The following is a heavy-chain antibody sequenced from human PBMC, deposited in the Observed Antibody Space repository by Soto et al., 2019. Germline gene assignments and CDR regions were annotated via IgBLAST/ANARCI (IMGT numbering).Heavy chain of an antibody. V-gene: IGHV3-30*18. D-gene: IGHD2-21*02. J-gene: IGHJ6*02. CDR2: ISYDGSNK. CDR1: GFTFSSYG. Sequence: GGSLRLSCAASGFTFSSYGMHWVRQAPGKGLEWVAVISYDGSNKYYADSVKGRFTLSRDNSKNTLYLQMNSLRAEDAAVYYWANLLVVTATPYGMDVWGQGTTVTVSS. CDR3: ANLLVVTATPYGMDV.